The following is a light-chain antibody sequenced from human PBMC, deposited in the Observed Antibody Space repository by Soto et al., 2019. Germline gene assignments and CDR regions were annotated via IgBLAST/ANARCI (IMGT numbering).Light chain of an antibody. V-gene: IGKV1-13*02. CDR3: QHFSSYPIT. CDR2: DAS. J-gene: IGKJ5*01. Sequence: AIQLTQSPSSLSASVGDRVTITCRASQGISRSLAWYQQKPGKAPKLLIYDASSLGSGVPSRFSGSGSGTDFTLTISSLQPEDFAAYYCQHFSSYPITFGQGTRLEIK. CDR1: QGISRS.